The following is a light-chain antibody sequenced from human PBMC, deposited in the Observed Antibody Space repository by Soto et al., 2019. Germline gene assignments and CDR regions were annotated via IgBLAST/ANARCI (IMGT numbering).Light chain of an antibody. Sequence: DIQMTQSPSTLSASVGDRVTISCRASESISRWLAWYQQKPGKAPKLLIHRASTLETGVPSRISGSGSGTDFTLTISSLQPEDVATYYCQKYNSAPAITFGQGTRLEIK. CDR3: QKYNSAPAIT. CDR2: RAS. V-gene: IGKV1-5*03. J-gene: IGKJ5*01. CDR1: ESISRW.